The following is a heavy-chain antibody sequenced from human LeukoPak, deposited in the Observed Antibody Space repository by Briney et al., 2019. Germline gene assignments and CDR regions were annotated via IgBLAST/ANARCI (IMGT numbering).Heavy chain of an antibody. CDR2: ISYDGSNK. J-gene: IGHJ5*02. D-gene: IGHD6-19*01. Sequence: GGSLRLSCAASGFTFSSYAMHWVRQAPGKGLEWVAVISYDGSNKYYADSVKGRFTISRDNSKNTLYLQMNSLRAEDTAVYYCARGRGQQWLEPFDPWGQGTLVTVSS. CDR3: ARGRGQQWLEPFDP. CDR1: GFTFSSYA. V-gene: IGHV3-30-3*01.